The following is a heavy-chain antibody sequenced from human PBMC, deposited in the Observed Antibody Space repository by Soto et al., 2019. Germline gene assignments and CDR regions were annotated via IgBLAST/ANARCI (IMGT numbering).Heavy chain of an antibody. CDR1: GFSLSSSHVA. V-gene: IGHV2-5*02. D-gene: IGHD6-19*01. CDR2: IYWDGNE. Sequence: SGPTLVNPTQTHTLTCTFTGFSLSSSHVAVGWIRQPPGKAPECLAFIYWDGNEHYSPSLRSRLTLTKDTSKNQLFLTMADMDPEDTATYFCAHGSGWLFDYWGQGTRVTVSS. CDR3: AHGSGWLFDY. J-gene: IGHJ4*02.